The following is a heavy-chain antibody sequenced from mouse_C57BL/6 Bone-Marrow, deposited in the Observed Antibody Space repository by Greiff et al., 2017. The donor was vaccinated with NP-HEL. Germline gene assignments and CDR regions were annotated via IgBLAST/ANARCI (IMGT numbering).Heavy chain of an antibody. D-gene: IGHD1-1*01. J-gene: IGHJ2*01. Sequence: QVQLKQSGAELARPGASVKMSCKASGYTFTSYTMHWVKQRPGQGLEWIGYINPSSGYTKYNQKFKDKATLTADKSSSTAYMQLSSLTSEDSAVYYCARNYYGSSFLGWGQGTTLTVSS. CDR3: ARNYYGSSFLG. CDR1: GYTFTSYT. CDR2: INPSSGYT. V-gene: IGHV1-4*01.